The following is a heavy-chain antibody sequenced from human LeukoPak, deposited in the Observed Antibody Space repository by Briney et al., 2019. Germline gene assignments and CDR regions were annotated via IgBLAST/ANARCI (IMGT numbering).Heavy chain of an antibody. J-gene: IGHJ6*02. Sequence: GGSLRLSCAASGFTFSSYAMSWVRQAPGKGLEWVSVITGSGGNTYYADSVKGRFTISKVNSKNTVYLQMSSLRVDDTAVYCCAKAASSSWPSYYYGMDVWGQGTTVTVSS. CDR2: ITGSGGNT. V-gene: IGHV3-23*01. CDR1: GFTFSSYA. CDR3: AKAASSSWPSYYYGMDV. D-gene: IGHD6-13*01.